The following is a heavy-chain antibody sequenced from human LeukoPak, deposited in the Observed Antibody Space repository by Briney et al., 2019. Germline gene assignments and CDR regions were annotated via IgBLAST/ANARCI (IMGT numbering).Heavy chain of an antibody. D-gene: IGHD2-2*01. CDR1: GGSISSSSYY. CDR2: IYYSGST. J-gene: IGHJ4*02. V-gene: IGHV4-39*07. Sequence: SETLSLTCTVSGGSISSSSYYWGWIRQPPGKGLEWIGSIYYSGSTYYNPSLKSRVTISVDTSKNQFSLKLSSVTAADTAVYYCARKGKMGMTASYYFDYWGQGTLVTVSS. CDR3: ARKGKMGMTASYYFDY.